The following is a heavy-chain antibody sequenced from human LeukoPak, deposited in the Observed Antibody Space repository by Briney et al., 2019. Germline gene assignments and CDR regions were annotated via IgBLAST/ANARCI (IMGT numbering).Heavy chain of an antibody. CDR2: ISSSGSTI. CDR3: AAETKEGTGGFDY. CDR1: GFTFSSYE. D-gene: IGHD1-14*01. V-gene: IGHV3-48*03. Sequence: GGSPRLSCAASGFTFSSYEMNWVRQAPGKGLEWVSYISSSGSTIYYADSVKGRFTISRDNAKNSLYLQMNSLRAEDTAVYYCAAETKEGTGGFDYWGQGTLVTVSS. J-gene: IGHJ4*02.